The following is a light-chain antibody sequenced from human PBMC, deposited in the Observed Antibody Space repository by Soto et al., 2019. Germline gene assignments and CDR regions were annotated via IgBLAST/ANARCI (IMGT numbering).Light chain of an antibody. CDR2: KVS. CDR1: QSLVNSDGNTY. CDR3: MQSIHWPMYT. Sequence: DVVMTQSPLSLPVTLGQPASISCRSSQSLVNSDGNTYLTWFQQRPGQSPRRLIYKVSSRDSGVPDRFSGSGSGTDFTLKISRVEAEDVGVYYCMQSIHWPMYTFGQGTKLEIK. J-gene: IGKJ2*01. V-gene: IGKV2-30*01.